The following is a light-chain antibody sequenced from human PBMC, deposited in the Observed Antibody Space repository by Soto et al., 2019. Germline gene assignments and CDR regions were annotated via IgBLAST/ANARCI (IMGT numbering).Light chain of an antibody. CDR2: EVS. Sequence: QSVLTQPLSAPGVPGQSVTISCTGTSSDVGGYNYVSWYQQYPGKAPKLMIYEVSKRPSGVPDRFSGSKSGNTASLTVSGLQAEDEADYYCSSYEGNNEGVFGTGTKVTVL. CDR1: SSDVGGYNY. V-gene: IGLV2-8*01. J-gene: IGLJ1*01. CDR3: SSYEGNNEGV.